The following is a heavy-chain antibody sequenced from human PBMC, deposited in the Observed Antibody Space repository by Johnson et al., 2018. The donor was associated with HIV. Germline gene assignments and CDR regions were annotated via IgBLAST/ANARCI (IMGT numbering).Heavy chain of an antibody. CDR3: ARVVAFEVRDLYYYESSASNDAFDV. CDR2: SNWKGCST. Sequence: VQLVESGGGVVRPGGSLRLSCAASGFTFGDYGMSLVRQPPGKGLEWVSGSNWKGCSTGYADSVTGRFTIRSANTSSSVYLQMNSLRAGETAFYYCARVVAFEVRDLYYYESSASNDAFDVWGQGTMVTVSS. V-gene: IGHV3-20*04. D-gene: IGHD3-22*01. J-gene: IGHJ3*01. CDR1: GFTFGDYG.